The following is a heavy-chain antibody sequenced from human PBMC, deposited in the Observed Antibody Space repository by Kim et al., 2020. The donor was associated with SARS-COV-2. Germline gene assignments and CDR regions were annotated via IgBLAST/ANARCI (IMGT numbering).Heavy chain of an antibody. CDR2: IWYDGSNK. Sequence: GGSLRLSCAASGFTFSSYGMHWVRQAPGKGLEWVAVIWYDGSNKYYADSVRGRFTISRDNSKNTLYLQMNSLRAEDTAVYYCARDRGGMDVWGQGTTVTVSS. J-gene: IGHJ6*02. CDR1: GFTFSSYG. D-gene: IGHD3-10*01. V-gene: IGHV3-33*01. CDR3: ARDRGGMDV.